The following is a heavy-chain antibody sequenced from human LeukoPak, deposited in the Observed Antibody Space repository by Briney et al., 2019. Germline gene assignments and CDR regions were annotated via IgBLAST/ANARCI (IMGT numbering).Heavy chain of an antibody. CDR3: VRAPPHYSGSYFPAML. V-gene: IGHV3-21*01. D-gene: IGHD1-26*01. CDR1: GFTFGIYA. Sequence: GGSLRLSCAASGFTFGIYAMSWVRQAPGKGLEWVSSISSSSSYIFYADSLKGRFTISRDNAKNSVYLQMNGLRAEDTAVYYCVRAPPHYSGSYFPAMLWGQGTLVTVSS. CDR2: ISSSSSYI. J-gene: IGHJ4*02.